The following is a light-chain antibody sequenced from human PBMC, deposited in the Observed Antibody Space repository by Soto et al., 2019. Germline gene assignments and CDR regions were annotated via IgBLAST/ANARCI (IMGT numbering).Light chain of an antibody. V-gene: IGKV3-20*01. CDR2: GAS. CDR1: ESVSSSY. Sequence: EIVLTQSPGTLSLSPGERATLSCRASESVSSSYLAWYQQKAGRAPRLLIYGASSRATGIPDRLSGSGSGTDFTLTISRLEPEDFAVYYCQQYGSSYTFGPGSKVEIK. J-gene: IGKJ2*01. CDR3: QQYGSSYT.